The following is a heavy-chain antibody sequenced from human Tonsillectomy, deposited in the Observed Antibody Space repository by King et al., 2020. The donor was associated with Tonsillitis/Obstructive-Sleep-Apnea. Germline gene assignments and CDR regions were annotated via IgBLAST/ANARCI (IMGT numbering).Heavy chain of an antibody. CDR3: ARGYHDGSGYYYFLHDY. CDR2: INPNSGGT. CDR1: GYTFTDYY. Sequence: QLVQSGAEVKKPGASVKVSCKASGYTFTDYYMHWVRQAPGQGLEWRGWINPNSGGTNYAQNFQGRVTMTRDTSISTAYMELSRLRSDDTAVYYCARGYHDGSGYYYFLHDYWGQGTLVTVSS. D-gene: IGHD3-22*01. J-gene: IGHJ4*02. V-gene: IGHV1-2*02.